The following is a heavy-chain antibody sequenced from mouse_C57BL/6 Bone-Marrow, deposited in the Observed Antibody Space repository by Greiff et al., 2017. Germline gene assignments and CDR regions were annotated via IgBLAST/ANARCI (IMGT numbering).Heavy chain of an antibody. CDR3: ARWAY. J-gene: IGHJ3*01. Sequence: VQLQQSGPVLVKPGASVKMSCKASGYTFTDYYMNWVQQSHGKSLEWIGVINPYNGGTSYNQKFKGKATLTVDKSSSTAYMELNSLTSEDSAVYYCARWAYWGQGTLVTVSA. CDR2: INPYNGGT. CDR1: GYTFTDYY. V-gene: IGHV1-19*01.